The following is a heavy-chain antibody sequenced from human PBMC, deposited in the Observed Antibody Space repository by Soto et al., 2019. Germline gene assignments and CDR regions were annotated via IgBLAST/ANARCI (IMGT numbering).Heavy chain of an antibody. CDR3: ARNDRYSYGYVFDS. CDR2: IWYDGSKK. Sequence: QVQLVESGGGVVQPGRSQRLSCEASGFSFGTYGMHWVRQAPGKGLEWVAVIWYDGSKKFYGDSVKGRFTISRDNSKNILYLEMNDLRAEDTAVYYCARNDRYSYGYVFDSWGQGTLVSVSS. CDR1: GFSFGTYG. V-gene: IGHV3-33*04. J-gene: IGHJ4*02. D-gene: IGHD5-18*01.